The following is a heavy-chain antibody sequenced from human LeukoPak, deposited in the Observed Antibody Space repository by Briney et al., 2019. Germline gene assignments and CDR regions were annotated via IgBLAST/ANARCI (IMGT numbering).Heavy chain of an antibody. Sequence: ASVKVSCKASGYTFTSYYMHWVRQAPGQELEWMGWINPNSGGTNYAQKFQGRVTMTRDTSISTAYMELSRLRSDDTAVYYCARVYYGSGSHSWFDPWGQGTLVTVSS. CDR3: ARVYYGSGSHSWFDP. D-gene: IGHD3-10*01. J-gene: IGHJ5*02. CDR2: INPNSGGT. CDR1: GYTFTSYY. V-gene: IGHV1-2*02.